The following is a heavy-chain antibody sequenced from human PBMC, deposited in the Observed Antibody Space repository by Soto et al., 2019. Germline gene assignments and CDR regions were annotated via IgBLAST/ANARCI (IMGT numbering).Heavy chain of an antibody. Sequence: SETLSPTCTVSGGSISSYYWSWIRQPPGKGLEWIGYIYYSGSTNYNPSLKSRVTISVDTSKNQFSLKLSSVTAADTAVYYCAREAGYCSSTSCYAAWFDPWGQGTLVTVSS. CDR3: AREAGYCSSTSCYAAWFDP. CDR2: IYYSGST. CDR1: GGSISSYY. J-gene: IGHJ5*02. D-gene: IGHD2-2*01. V-gene: IGHV4-59*01.